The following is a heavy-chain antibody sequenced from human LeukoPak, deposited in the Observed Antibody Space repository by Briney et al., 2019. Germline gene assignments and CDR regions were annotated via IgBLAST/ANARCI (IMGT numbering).Heavy chain of an antibody. CDR3: ARVASGSGSYHFDY. CDR1: GFTFSSFD. J-gene: IGHJ4*02. V-gene: IGHV3-13*04. CDR2: IGAAGDT. D-gene: IGHD3-10*01. Sequence: PGGSLRLSCAASGFTFSSFDMHWVRQAAGKRLEWVSGIGAAGDTYSLGSVKGRFTISRENGKNSLYLQMNSLRAGDTGVYYCARVASGSGSYHFDYWGQGMLVTVSS.